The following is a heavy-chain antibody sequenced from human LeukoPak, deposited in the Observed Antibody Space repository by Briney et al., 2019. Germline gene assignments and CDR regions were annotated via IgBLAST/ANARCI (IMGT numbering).Heavy chain of an antibody. CDR3: ARGIRTPSHAFDI. J-gene: IGHJ3*02. D-gene: IGHD4-23*01. CDR1: GFTFSSYG. CDR2: IISSSSYI. Sequence: GSLRLSCAASGFTFSSYGMSWVRRAPGKGLEWVSAIISSSSYIYYADSVKGRFTISRDNAKNSLYLQMNSLRAEDTAVYYCARGIRTPSHAFDIWGQGTMVTVSS. V-gene: IGHV3-21*01.